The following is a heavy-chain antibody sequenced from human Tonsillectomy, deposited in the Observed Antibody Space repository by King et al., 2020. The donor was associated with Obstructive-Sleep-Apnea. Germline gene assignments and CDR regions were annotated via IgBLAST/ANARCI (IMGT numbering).Heavy chain of an antibody. D-gene: IGHD5-24*01. CDR3: ARHPGTDGFNGRFDS. Sequence: QLQESGTGLVKPSETLSLTCTVSGDSISYYYWSWIRQPPGKGLEWIGDIYYSGTTNYTPSPKSRFPISVDTSKNQFSLKLNSATAADTAVYYCARHPGTDGFNGRFDSWGQGTLVTVSS. V-gene: IGHV4-59*08. CDR2: IYYSGTT. CDR1: GDSISYYY. J-gene: IGHJ4*02.